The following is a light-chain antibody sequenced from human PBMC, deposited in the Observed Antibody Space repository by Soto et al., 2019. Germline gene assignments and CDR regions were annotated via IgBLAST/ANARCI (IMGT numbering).Light chain of an antibody. J-gene: IGKJ4*01. CDR3: LVYGISPLT. V-gene: IGKV3-20*01. CDR2: GAS. Sequence: EVVLSQSPGTLSLSPGERATLSCRASQSVSRNYLAWYQQKPGQAPNLLIFGASSRATGIPDRFSGSGSGTDFTLTISRLEPEDFAVYYCLVYGISPLTFGGGTKLEI. CDR1: QSVSRNY.